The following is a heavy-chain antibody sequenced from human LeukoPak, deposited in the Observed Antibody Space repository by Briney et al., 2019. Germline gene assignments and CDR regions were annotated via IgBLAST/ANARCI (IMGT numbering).Heavy chain of an antibody. D-gene: IGHD1-26*01. J-gene: IGHJ4*02. Sequence: SETLSLTCTVSGGSIRSGDYYWSWIRQSAGKGLEWIGRFYTSGNTDYNPSLKSRVTISADTSKNQFSLTLKSVTAADTAVYYCARERLVERNFDHWGQGTLVTVS. CDR3: ARERLVERNFDH. CDR1: GGSIRSGDYY. V-gene: IGHV4-61*02. CDR2: FYTSGNT.